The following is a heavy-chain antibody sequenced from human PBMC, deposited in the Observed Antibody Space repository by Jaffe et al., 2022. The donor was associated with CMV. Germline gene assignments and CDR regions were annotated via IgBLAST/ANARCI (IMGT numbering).Heavy chain of an antibody. D-gene: IGHD2-2*02. V-gene: IGHV4-4*02. CDR3: ARNNDCSRTSCYKYYYYMDV. J-gene: IGHJ6*03. CDR2: IHHSGST. CDR1: GASMYSTNW. Sequence: VHLQESGPGLVKPSGTLSLTCTVSGASMYSTNWWSWVRQSPGKGLEWIGEIHHSGSTNYNPSLKSRVTISVDKSNQFSLSLNSVTAADTAVYYCARNNDCSRTSCYKYYYYMDVWGKGTTVTVSS.